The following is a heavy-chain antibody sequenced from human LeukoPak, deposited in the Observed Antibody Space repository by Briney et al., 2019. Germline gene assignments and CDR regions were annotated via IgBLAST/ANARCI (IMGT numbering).Heavy chain of an antibody. CDR3: AGMVVRGVIYPSKWFDP. D-gene: IGHD3-10*01. CDR2: SIPIFGTA. CDR1: GGTFSSYA. J-gene: IGHJ5*02. Sequence: GASVKVSCKPSGGTFSSYAIGWVRQAPGQGLEWMGGSIPIFGTATYAQKFQGRDTITADEYTSTAYMELSSLRSEDTAVHYCAGMVVRGVIYPSKWFDPWGQGTLVTVSS. V-gene: IGHV1-69*13.